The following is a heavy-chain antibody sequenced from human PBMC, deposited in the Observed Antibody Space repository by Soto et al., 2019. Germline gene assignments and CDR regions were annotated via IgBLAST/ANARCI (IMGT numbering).Heavy chain of an antibody. D-gene: IGHD3-16*01. J-gene: IGHJ6*02. CDR3: AREVITHYYSYAMDV. V-gene: IGHV3-30-3*01. CDR1: GFTFSSYT. CDR2: ISYDGSNR. Sequence: QVQLVESGGGVVQPGRSLRLSCAASGFTFSSYTMHWVRQAPGKGLEWVAVISYDGSNRYYADSVKGRFTISRDNSKNTLYLQMNSLRPEDTAVYYCAREVITHYYSYAMDVWGQGTTVTVSS.